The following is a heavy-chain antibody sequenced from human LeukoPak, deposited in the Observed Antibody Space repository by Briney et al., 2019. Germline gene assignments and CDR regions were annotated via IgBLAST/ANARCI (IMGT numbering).Heavy chain of an antibody. J-gene: IGHJ4*02. CDR3: ARDSRYIVVVPAAILDY. V-gene: IGHV3-30-3*01. Sequence: GGSLRLSCAASGFTFSSYAMHWVRQAPGKGLEWVAVISYDGSNKYYADSVKGRFTISRDNSKNTLYLQMNSLRAEDTAVYYCARDSRYIVVVPAAILDYWGQGTLVTVSS. CDR1: GFTFSSYA. D-gene: IGHD2-2*02. CDR2: ISYDGSNK.